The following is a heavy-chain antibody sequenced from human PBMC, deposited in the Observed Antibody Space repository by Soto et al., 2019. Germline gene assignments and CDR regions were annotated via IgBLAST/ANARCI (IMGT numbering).Heavy chain of an antibody. J-gene: IGHJ4*02. CDR2: FSRNSDYI. Sequence: PGEDLKLSLAGSGWTFHRLTMNLVLQAPGNGQERVSTFSRNSDYIYYTQPLRGRFTISSNNDKNSLHLQMNSLSAEDTPVHYCTRYVTGHISRQGLFASWGTGTLV. CDR1: GWTFHRLT. D-gene: IGHD2-8*02. V-gene: IGHV3-21*01. CDR3: TRYVTGHISRQGLFAS.